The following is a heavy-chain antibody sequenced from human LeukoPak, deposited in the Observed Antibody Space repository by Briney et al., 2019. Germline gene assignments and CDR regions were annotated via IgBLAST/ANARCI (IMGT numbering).Heavy chain of an antibody. CDR2: INPTGGST. CDR3: ARDLRPEELPDY. Sequence: ASVKVSCKASGYTFTSYYMHWVRQAPGQGLEWMGLINPTGGSTGYAQKFQGRVTMTRDMSTSTDYMELSSLRSDDTAVYYCARDLRPEELPDYWGQGTLVTVSS. D-gene: IGHD1-26*01. V-gene: IGHV1-46*01. J-gene: IGHJ4*02. CDR1: GYTFTSYY.